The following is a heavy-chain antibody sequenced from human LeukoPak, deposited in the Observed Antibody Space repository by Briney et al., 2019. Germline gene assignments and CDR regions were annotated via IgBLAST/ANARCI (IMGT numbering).Heavy chain of an antibody. J-gene: IGHJ4*02. D-gene: IGHD7-27*01. CDR2: IYHTGST. V-gene: IGHV4-59*01. CDR3: ASRKLGNDY. Sequence: IYHTGSTSYSPSLKSRVTISADTSQNQFSLKLSSVTVTDTAVYYCASRKLGNDYWGQGTLVTVSS.